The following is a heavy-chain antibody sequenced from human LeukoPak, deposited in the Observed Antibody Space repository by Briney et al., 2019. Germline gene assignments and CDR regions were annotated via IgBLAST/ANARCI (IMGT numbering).Heavy chain of an antibody. CDR1: GYTFTSYY. D-gene: IGHD5-12*01. V-gene: IGHV1-46*01. CDR3: ARARASGYRVFDSDY. Sequence: ASVKVSCKASGYTFTSYYMHWVRQAPGQGLEWMGIINPSGGSTSYAQKFQGRVTMTRDTSINTAYMEVSRLRSDDTAVYYCARARASGYRVFDSDYWGQGTLVTVSS. J-gene: IGHJ4*02. CDR2: INPSGGST.